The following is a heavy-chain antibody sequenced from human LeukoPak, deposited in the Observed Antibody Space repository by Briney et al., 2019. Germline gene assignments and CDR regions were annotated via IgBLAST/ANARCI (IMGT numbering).Heavy chain of an antibody. CDR1: GCSISSYY. Sequence: SETLSLTCTVSGCSISSYYWSWIRQPPGKGLEGIGYIYYSGSTNYNPSLKSRVTISVDTSKNQFSLKLSSVTAADTAVYYCARSYYYDSSGYYYRYWGQGTLVTVSS. CDR3: ARSYYYDSSGYYYRY. CDR2: IYYSGST. V-gene: IGHV4-59*01. D-gene: IGHD3-22*01. J-gene: IGHJ4*02.